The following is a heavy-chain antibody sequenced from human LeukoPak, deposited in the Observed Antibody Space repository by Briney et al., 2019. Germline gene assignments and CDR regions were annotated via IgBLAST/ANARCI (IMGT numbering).Heavy chain of an antibody. CDR2: IFPGDSVL. Sequence: GESLKISCKGSGYSFTSYGIGWVRQMPGKGLEWMGSIFPGDSVLRYSPSFQGQVTISADKSNNTAYLKLSSLTASDTAMYYCARHGGGRSYYGGIDYWGQGTLVTVSS. V-gene: IGHV5-51*01. D-gene: IGHD1-26*01. CDR1: GYSFTSYG. J-gene: IGHJ4*02. CDR3: ARHGGGRSYYGGIDY.